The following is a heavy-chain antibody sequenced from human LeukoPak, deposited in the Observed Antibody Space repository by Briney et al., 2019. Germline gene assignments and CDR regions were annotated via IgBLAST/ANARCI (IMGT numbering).Heavy chain of an antibody. V-gene: IGHV3-21*01. Sequence: GGSLRLSCAASGFTFSSYGMSWVRQAPGKGLEWVSAISSSSSYIYYADSVKGRFTISRDNAKNSLYLQMNSLRAEDTAVYYCAKSALLWFGELSDWGQGTLVTVSS. J-gene: IGHJ4*02. CDR1: GFTFSSYG. CDR2: ISSSSSYI. D-gene: IGHD3-10*01. CDR3: AKSALLWFGELSD.